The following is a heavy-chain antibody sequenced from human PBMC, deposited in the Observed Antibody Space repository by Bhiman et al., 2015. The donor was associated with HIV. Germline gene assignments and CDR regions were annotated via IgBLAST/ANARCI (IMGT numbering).Heavy chain of an antibody. V-gene: IGHV3-30*04. J-gene: IGHJ6*02. Sequence: VQLVESGGGVVQPGKSLRLSCAVSGFTFSSYAMHWIRQSPGKGLEWVAAISDDESSKNYADSVKGRFTISRDNAKNSLYLQMNSLRAEDTGVYNCARDQAREVNGMDVWGQGTTVTVSS. CDR3: ARDQAREVNGMDV. CDR2: ISDDESSK. CDR1: GFTFSSYA. D-gene: IGHD3-10*01.